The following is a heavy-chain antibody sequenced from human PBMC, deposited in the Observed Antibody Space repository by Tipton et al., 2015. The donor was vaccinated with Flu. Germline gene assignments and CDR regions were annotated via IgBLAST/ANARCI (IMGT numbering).Heavy chain of an antibody. D-gene: IGHD5-12*01. CDR3: ARQGRGYSGYDYESAFDI. V-gene: IGHV5-51*01. CDR1: GYSFTSYW. Sequence: VQLVQSGAEVKKPGESLKISCKGSGYSFTSYWIGWVRQMPGKGLEWMGIIYPGDSDTRYSPSFQGQVTISADKSISTAYLQWSSLKASDTAMYYCARQGRGYSGYDYESAFDIWGQGTMVTVSS. CDR2: IYPGDSDT. J-gene: IGHJ3*02.